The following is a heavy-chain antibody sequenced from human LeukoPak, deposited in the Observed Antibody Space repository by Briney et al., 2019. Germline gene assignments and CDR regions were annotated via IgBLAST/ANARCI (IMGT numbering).Heavy chain of an antibody. D-gene: IGHD1-7*01. Sequence: PGGSLRLSCAASGFTFSSYSMLWVRQAPGKGLEWVAIISYDGSSNYYADSVKGRFTISRDNSKNALYLQMNGLRSEDTAVYYCAKDTGGQELIQWYFDLWGRGTLVTVSS. V-gene: IGHV3-30-3*01. CDR2: ISYDGSSN. CDR1: GFTFSSYS. J-gene: IGHJ2*01. CDR3: AKDTGGQELIQWYFDL.